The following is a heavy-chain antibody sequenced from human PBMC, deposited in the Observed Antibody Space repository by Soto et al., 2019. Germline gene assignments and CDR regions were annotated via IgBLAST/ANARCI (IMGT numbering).Heavy chain of an antibody. CDR2: ISYDGSNK. J-gene: IGHJ4*02. D-gene: IGHD1-26*01. CDR3: AKDPLSGSYSGYFDY. V-gene: IGHV3-30*18. CDR1: GFTFSSYG. Sequence: QVQLVESGGGVVQPGRSLRLSCAASGFTFSSYGMHWVRQAPGKGLEWVAVISYDGSNKYYADSVKGRFTISRDNSKNTLYLQMNSLRAEDTAVYYCAKDPLSGSYSGYFDYWGQGTLVTVSS.